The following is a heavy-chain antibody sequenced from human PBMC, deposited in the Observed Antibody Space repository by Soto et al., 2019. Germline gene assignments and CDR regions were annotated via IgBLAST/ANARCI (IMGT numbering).Heavy chain of an antibody. J-gene: IGHJ4*02. Sequence: ASETLSLTCTVSGGSISSGGYYWSWIRQHPGKGLEWIGYIYYSGSTYYNPSLKSRVTISVNTSKNQLSLKLSSVTAADTAVYYCARETLRAASDYWGQGTLVTAPQ. CDR3: ARETLRAASDY. CDR1: GGSISSGGYY. CDR2: IYYSGST. V-gene: IGHV4-31*03.